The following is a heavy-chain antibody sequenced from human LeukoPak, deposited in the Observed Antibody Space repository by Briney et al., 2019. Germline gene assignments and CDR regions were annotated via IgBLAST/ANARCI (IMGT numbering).Heavy chain of an antibody. CDR1: GYTFTSYG. CDR2: ISAYNGNT. Sequence: GASVKVSCKASGYTFTSYGISWVRQAPGQGLEWMGWISAYNGNTNYAQKLQGRVTMTTDTSTSTAYMELRRLRSDDTAVYYCARAAYCGGDCYSAEYFQHWGQGTLVTVSS. V-gene: IGHV1-18*01. D-gene: IGHD2-21*01. CDR3: ARAAYCGGDCYSAEYFQH. J-gene: IGHJ1*01.